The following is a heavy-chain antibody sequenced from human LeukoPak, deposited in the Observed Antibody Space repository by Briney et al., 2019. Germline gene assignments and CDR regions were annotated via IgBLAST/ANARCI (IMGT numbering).Heavy chain of an antibody. CDR1: GLTFDDYA. CDR3: AKDSGWAFDY. V-gene: IGHV3-43*02. J-gene: IGHJ4*02. Sequence: GGSLRLSCAASGLTFDDYAMHWVRQAPGKGLEWASLISGDGGSTYYADSVKGRFTISRDNSKNSLYLQMNSLRTEDTALYYCAKDSGWAFDYWGQGTLVTVSS. CDR2: ISGDGGST. D-gene: IGHD6-19*01.